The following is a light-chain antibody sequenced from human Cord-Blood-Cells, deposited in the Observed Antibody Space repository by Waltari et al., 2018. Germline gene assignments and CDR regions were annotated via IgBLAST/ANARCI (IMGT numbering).Light chain of an antibody. CDR3: AAWDDSLNGWV. CDR1: SSNIRSNT. Sequence: QSMLTQPPAASGTPREASTIACSGCSSNIRSNTATLYQQRPRTAPKHLISGNHQRPSGLPDRFSGSKSGTSASLAISGLQSEDEADYYCAAWDDSLNGWVCGGGTKLTVL. V-gene: IGLV1-44*01. CDR2: GNH. J-gene: IGLJ3*02.